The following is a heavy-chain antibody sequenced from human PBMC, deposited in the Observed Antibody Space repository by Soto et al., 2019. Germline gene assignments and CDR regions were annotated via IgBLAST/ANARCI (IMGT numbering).Heavy chain of an antibody. V-gene: IGHV1-2*04. J-gene: IGHJ3*02. D-gene: IGHD2-15*01. Sequence: QVQLVQSGAEVKKPGASVKVSCKASGYTFTGYYMHWVRQAPGQGLEWMGWINPNSGGTNYAQKFQGWVTMTRDTSISTAYMELSRLRSDDTAVYYCARDGCSGGSCYSSFDIWGQGTMVTVSS. CDR1: GYTFTGYY. CDR2: INPNSGGT. CDR3: ARDGCSGGSCYSSFDI.